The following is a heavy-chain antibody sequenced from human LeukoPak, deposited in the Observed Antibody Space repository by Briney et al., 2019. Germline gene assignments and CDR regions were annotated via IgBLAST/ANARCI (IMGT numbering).Heavy chain of an antibody. J-gene: IGHJ1*01. CDR3: ARDRGDSSSWFVFQH. Sequence: PGGSLRLSCAASGFTVISNYTSWVRQAPGKGLEWVSVIYSDGTKYYADSVKGRFTISRDNAKNSLYLQMNSLRAEDTAVYYCARDRGDSSSWFVFQHWGQGTLVTVSS. CDR2: IYSDGTK. CDR1: GFTVISNY. D-gene: IGHD6-13*01. V-gene: IGHV3-66*01.